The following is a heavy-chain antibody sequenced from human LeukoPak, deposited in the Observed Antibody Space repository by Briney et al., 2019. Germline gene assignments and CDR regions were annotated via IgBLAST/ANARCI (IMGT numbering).Heavy chain of an antibody. Sequence: SQTLSLTCTVSGGSISSYYWSWIRQPPGKGLEWIGYIYYSGSTNYNPSLKSQVTISVDTSKNQFSLKLSSVTAADTAVYYCARKENVYYYFDYWGQGTLVTVSS. D-gene: IGHD3-10*01. V-gene: IGHV4-59*01. CDR3: ARKENVYYYFDY. CDR1: GGSISSYY. CDR2: IYYSGST. J-gene: IGHJ4*02.